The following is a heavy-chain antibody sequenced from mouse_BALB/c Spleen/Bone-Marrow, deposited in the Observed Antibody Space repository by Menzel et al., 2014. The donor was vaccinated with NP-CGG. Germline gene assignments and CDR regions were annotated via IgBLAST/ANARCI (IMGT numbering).Heavy chain of an antibody. Sequence: VQGVESGAELMKPGASVKISCKATGYTFSSYWIEWVKQRPGHGLEWIGEILPGSDSTNYNENFKGKATFTADTPSNTAYMQLNSLTSEDSAVYFCARDSSDYLAWFAYWGQGTLVTVSA. J-gene: IGHJ3*01. CDR3: ARDSSDYLAWFAY. CDR1: GYTFSSYW. D-gene: IGHD3-2*01. V-gene: IGHV1-9*01. CDR2: ILPGSDST.